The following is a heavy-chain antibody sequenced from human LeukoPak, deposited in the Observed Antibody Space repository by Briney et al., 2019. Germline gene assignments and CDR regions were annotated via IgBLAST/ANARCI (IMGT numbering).Heavy chain of an antibody. J-gene: IGHJ6*02. CDR3: AKVGYYGSGSYRYYGTHV. D-gene: IGHD3-10*01. V-gene: IGHV3-23*01. CDR1: GFTFSSYA. Sequence: GGSLRLSCAASGFTFSSYAMSWVRQAPGKGLEWVSAISGSGGSTYYADSVKGRFTISRDNSKNTLYLQMNSLRAEDTAVYYCAKVGYYGSGSYRYYGTHVWGQGTTVTVSS. CDR2: ISGSGGST.